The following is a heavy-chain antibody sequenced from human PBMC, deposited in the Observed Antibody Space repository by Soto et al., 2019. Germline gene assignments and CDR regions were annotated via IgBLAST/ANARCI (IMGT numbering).Heavy chain of an antibody. CDR3: TTPRRSIGAPYVDY. V-gene: IGHV4-39*01. D-gene: IGHD6-6*01. CDR2: IYYSGTT. CDR1: CSSISRSSYY. J-gene: IGHJ4*02. Sequence: EKLWVTSIVSCSSISRSSYYGGWIRQPPVKGLEWIGSIYYSGTTYYNPSLKSRVTISTDTPQTQFSLKLSSVSAADTAVYYCTTPRRSIGAPYVDYWGQG.